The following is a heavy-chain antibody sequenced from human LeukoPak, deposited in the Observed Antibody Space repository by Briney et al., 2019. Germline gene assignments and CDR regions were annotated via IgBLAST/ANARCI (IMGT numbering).Heavy chain of an antibody. CDR2: IYYSGST. Sequence: SETLSLTCTVSGGSISSYYWSWIRQPPGKGLEWIGYIYYSGSTNYNPSLKSRVTISVDTSKNQFSLTLSSVTAADTAVYYCARAFVVDSSEKPEIHFDYWGQGTLVTVSS. J-gene: IGHJ4*02. CDR3: ARAFVVDSSEKPEIHFDY. CDR1: GGSISSYY. D-gene: IGHD3-22*01. V-gene: IGHV4-59*01.